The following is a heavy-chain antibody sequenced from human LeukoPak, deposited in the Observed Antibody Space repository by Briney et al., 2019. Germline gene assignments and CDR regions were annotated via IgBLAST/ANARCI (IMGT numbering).Heavy chain of an antibody. Sequence: GGSLRLSCAASGFTFSSYSMNWVRQAPGKGLEWVSSISSSSSHIYYADSVKGRFTISRDNAKNSLYLQMNSLRAEDTAVYYCAVGYCSGGSCHWADWGQGTLVTVSS. CDR2: ISSSSSHI. CDR1: GFTFSSYS. CDR3: AVGYCSGGSCHWAD. J-gene: IGHJ4*02. V-gene: IGHV3-21*01. D-gene: IGHD2-15*01.